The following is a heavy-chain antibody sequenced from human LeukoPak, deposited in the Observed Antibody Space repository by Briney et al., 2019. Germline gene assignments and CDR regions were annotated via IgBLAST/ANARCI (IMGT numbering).Heavy chain of an antibody. Sequence: GGSLRLSCAASGFTFSNYGMHWVRLAPGKGLEWVAVVSSDGSIDYYADSVRGRFTVSRDNSKNMMFLQFNSLRPEDTAVYYCAREGMGTTFSAWFDPWGQGTLVTVSS. CDR1: GFTFSNYG. V-gene: IGHV3-30*03. J-gene: IGHJ5*02. D-gene: IGHD1-7*01. CDR3: AREGMGTTFSAWFDP. CDR2: VSSDGSID.